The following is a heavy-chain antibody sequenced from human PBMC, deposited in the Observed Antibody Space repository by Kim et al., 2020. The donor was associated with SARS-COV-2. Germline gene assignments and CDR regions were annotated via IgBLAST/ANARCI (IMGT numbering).Heavy chain of an antibody. V-gene: IGHV3-30*18. J-gene: IGHJ6*02. CDR1: GFTFSSYG. Sequence: GGSLRLSCAASGFTFSSYGMHWVRQAPGKGLEWVAVISYDGSNKYYADSVKGRFTISRDNSKNTLYLQMNSLRAEDTAVYYCAKDRGRRGKPGVYYYYGMDVWGQGTTVTVSS. D-gene: IGHD3-16*01. CDR2: ISYDGSNK. CDR3: AKDRGRRGKPGVYYYYGMDV.